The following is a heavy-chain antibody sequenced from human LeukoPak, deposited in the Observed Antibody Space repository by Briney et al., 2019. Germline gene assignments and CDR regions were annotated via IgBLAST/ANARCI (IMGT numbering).Heavy chain of an antibody. CDR3: ARDWGASDYYYYYYMDV. D-gene: IGHD3-16*01. CDR1: GFIFSSYS. Sequence: GGSLRLSCAASGFIFSSYSMNWVRQAPGKGLEWVSSISDNSNYIYYADSVKCRFTISRDNAKNSLYLQMNSLRAEDTAVYYCARDWGASDYYYYYYMDVWGKGTTVTVSS. J-gene: IGHJ6*03. CDR2: ISDNSNYI. V-gene: IGHV3-21*06.